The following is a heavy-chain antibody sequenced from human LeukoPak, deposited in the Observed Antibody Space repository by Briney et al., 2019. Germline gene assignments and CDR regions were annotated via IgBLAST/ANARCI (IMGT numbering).Heavy chain of an antibody. CDR2: ISGSGGST. J-gene: IGHJ5*02. Sequence: GGSLRLSCAASGFTFSDYILDWVRQAPGKGLEWVSAISGSGGSTYYADSVKGRFTISRDNSKNTLYLQMNSLRAEDTAVYYCAKVRSRGGFDPWGQGTLVTVSS. V-gene: IGHV3-23*01. D-gene: IGHD4-17*01. CDR1: GFTFSDYI. CDR3: AKVRSRGGFDP.